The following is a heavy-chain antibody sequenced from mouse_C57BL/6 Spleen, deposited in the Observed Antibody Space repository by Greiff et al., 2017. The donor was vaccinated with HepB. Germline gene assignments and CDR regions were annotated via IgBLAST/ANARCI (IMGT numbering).Heavy chain of an antibody. D-gene: IGHD1-1*01. CDR3: ARDYVSSLHAMDY. Sequence: EVQLQQSGPELVKPGASVKISCKASGYTFTDYYMNWVKQSHGKSLEWIGDINPNNGGTSYNQKFKGKATLTVDKSSSTAYMELRSLTSEDSSVYYCARDYVSSLHAMDYWGQGTSVTVSS. V-gene: IGHV1-26*01. CDR1: GYTFTDYY. J-gene: IGHJ4*01. CDR2: INPNNGGT.